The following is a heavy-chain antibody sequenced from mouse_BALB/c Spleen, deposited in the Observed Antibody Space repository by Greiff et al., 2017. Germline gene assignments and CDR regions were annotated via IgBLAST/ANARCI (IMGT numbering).Heavy chain of an antibody. CDR2: INPSNGGT. J-gene: IGHJ3*01. CDR3: TRGCAY. CDR1: GYTFTSYY. V-gene: IGHV1S81*02. Sequence: VKLQESGAELVKPGASVKLSCKASGYTFTSYYMYWVKQRPGQGLEWIGEINPSNGGTNFNEKFKSKATLTVDKSSSTAYMQLSSLTSEDSAVYYCTRGCAYWGQGTLVTGSA.